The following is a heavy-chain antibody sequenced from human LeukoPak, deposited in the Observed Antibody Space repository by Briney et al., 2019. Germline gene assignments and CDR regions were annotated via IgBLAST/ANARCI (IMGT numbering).Heavy chain of an antibody. Sequence: GGSLRLSCAASGFSLSDQFMDWVRQAPGKGLEWIGRSRNRANSHTTEYAASVKGRFTISRDDSGNLMYLQMNSLKIEDTAVYFRTRDGGNSGNTAFDIWGQGTEVTVSS. V-gene: IGHV3-72*01. CDR1: GFSLSDQF. D-gene: IGHD3-16*01. CDR3: TRDGGNSGNTAFDI. J-gene: IGHJ3*02. CDR2: SRNRANSHTT.